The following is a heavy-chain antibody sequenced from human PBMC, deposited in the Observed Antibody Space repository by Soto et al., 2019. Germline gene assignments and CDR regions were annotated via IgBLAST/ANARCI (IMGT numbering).Heavy chain of an antibody. CDR3: AKDRRVTIAVALSDY. J-gene: IGHJ4*02. Sequence: LRLSCAASGFTFSSYAMSWVRQAPGKGLEWVSAISGSGGSTYYADSVKGRFTISRDNSKNTLYLQMNSLRAEDTAVYYCAKDRRVTIAVALSDYWGQGTLVTVSS. CDR2: ISGSGGST. D-gene: IGHD6-19*01. V-gene: IGHV3-23*01. CDR1: GFTFSSYA.